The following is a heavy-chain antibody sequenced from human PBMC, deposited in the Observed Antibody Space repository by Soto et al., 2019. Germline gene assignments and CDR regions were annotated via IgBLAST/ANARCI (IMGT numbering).Heavy chain of an antibody. CDR2: IYYSGST. CDR1: CCSISSYY. J-gene: IGHJ6*02. V-gene: IGHV4-59*01. Sequence: PSDTLSLTCTFSCCSISSYYWSLIRQPPGKGLEWSVYIYYSGSTNYNPSLKSRVTISVDTSKNQFSLKLSSVTAADTDVYYCARDDSPYGMDVCGQGTTVTVSS. CDR3: ARDDSPYGMDV. D-gene: IGHD5-18*01.